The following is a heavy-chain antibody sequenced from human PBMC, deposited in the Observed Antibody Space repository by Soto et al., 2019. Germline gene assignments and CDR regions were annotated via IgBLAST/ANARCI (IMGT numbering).Heavy chain of an antibody. V-gene: IGHV3-23*01. CDR1: GFTFSSYA. D-gene: IGHD6-13*01. CDR3: AKARSSSWPYYYGMDV. J-gene: IGHJ6*02. Sequence: GGSLRLSCAASGFTFSSYAMTWVRQAPGKGLEWVSGISGSGVSTYYADSVKGRFTISRDNSKDTLYLQMNSLRVEDTAVYYCAKARSSSWPYYYGMDVWGQGTTVTVSS. CDR2: ISGSGVST.